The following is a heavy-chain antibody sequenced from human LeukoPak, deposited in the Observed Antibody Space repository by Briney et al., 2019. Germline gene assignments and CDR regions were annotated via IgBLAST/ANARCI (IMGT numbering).Heavy chain of an antibody. CDR2: ISGSGGST. CDR3: AKDRVFYGGAFDI. Sequence: GGSLRLSCAASGFTFSSYAMSWVRQAPGKGLEWVSAISGSGGSTYYADSVKGRFTISRDNSKNTLCLQMNSLRAEDTAVYYCAKDRVFYGGAFDIWGQGTMVTVSS. CDR1: GFTFSSYA. D-gene: IGHD4-23*01. J-gene: IGHJ3*02. V-gene: IGHV3-23*01.